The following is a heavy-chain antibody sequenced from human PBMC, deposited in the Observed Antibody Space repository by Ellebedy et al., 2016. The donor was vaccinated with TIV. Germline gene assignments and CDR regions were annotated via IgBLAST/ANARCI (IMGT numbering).Heavy chain of an antibody. V-gene: IGHV3-48*03. CDR2: ISTSSSTI. Sequence: GESLKISCAASGFTFSSHAMHWVRQAPGKGLEWLSLISTSSSTIKNAASVKGRFTISRDNAKNAQYLQMNNLRAEDTGLYSGARTRRGVAEFSRGFDMWGQGTMVTVSS. CDR3: ARTRRGVAEFSRGFDM. D-gene: IGHD6-19*01. CDR1: GFTFSSHA. J-gene: IGHJ3*02.